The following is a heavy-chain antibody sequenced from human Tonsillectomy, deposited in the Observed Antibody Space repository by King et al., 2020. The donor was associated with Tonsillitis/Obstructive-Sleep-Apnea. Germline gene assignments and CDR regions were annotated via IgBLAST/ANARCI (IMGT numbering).Heavy chain of an antibody. CDR2: IFSNDEK. J-gene: IGHJ5*02. CDR1: GFSLTNARMG. Sequence: TLKESGPVLVKPTETLTLTCTVSGFSLTNARMGVSWIRQPPGKALEWLAHIFSNDEKSYSTSLKSRLTNSKDTSKSQVVLTMTNMDPVDTATYYCARMTHDYGDDNWFDPWGQGTLVTVSS. V-gene: IGHV2-26*01. D-gene: IGHD4-17*01. CDR3: ARMTHDYGDDNWFDP.